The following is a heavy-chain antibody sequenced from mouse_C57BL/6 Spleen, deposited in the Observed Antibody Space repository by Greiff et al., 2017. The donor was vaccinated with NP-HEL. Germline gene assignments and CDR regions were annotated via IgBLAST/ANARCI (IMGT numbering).Heavy chain of an antibody. Sequence: VKLQESGPELVKPGASVKISCKASGYAFSSSWMNWVKQRPGKGLEWIGRIYPGDGDTNYNGKFKGKATLTADKSSSTAYMQLSSLTSEDSAVYFCARSNDYYGSRSPFAYWGQGTLVTVSA. CDR1: GYAFSSSW. V-gene: IGHV1-82*01. J-gene: IGHJ3*01. CDR3: ARSNDYYGSRSPFAY. CDR2: IYPGDGDT. D-gene: IGHD1-1*01.